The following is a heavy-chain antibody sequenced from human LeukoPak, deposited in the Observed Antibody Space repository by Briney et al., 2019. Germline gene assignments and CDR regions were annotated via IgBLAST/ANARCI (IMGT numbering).Heavy chain of an antibody. Sequence: KPSETLSLTCTVSGGSISSYYWSWIRQPPGKGLEWIGYIYYSGSTNYNPSLKSRVTISVDTSKNQFSLKLSSVTAADTAVYYCARVMATEVTMIIVSDSDAFDIWGQGTMVTVSS. V-gene: IGHV4-59*01. J-gene: IGHJ3*02. CDR3: ARVMATEVTMIIVSDSDAFDI. CDR2: IYYSGST. D-gene: IGHD3-22*01. CDR1: GGSISSYY.